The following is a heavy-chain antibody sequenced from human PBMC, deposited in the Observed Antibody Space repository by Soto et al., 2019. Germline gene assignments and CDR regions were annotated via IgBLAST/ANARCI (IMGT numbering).Heavy chain of an antibody. D-gene: IGHD3-22*01. J-gene: IGHJ4*02. CDR3: VRATYFSDSSGYTSCFDH. V-gene: IGHV3-23*01. Sequence: WSPRLSCAYTDLSFPRYAMPSVRLPPGKSLQWGAALSHDGGNIYYRDSVRGRFTISRDNSKNTLYLQMNSLKTEDTAVYYCVRATYFSDSSGYTSCFDHWGQRTLDSVSS. CDR2: LSHDGGNI. CDR1: DLSFPRYA.